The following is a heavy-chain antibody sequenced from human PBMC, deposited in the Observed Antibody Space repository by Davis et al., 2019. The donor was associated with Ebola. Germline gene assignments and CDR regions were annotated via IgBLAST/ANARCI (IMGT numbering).Heavy chain of an antibody. J-gene: IGHJ4*02. V-gene: IGHV1-69*13. CDR2: IIPIFGTA. Sequence: AASVTVSCKASGGTFSSYAISWVRQAPGQGLEWMGGIIPIFGTANYAQKFQGRVTITADESTSTAYMELSSLRSEDTAVYYCARVGVGSSSYFDYWGQGTLVTVSS. CDR1: GGTFSSYA. D-gene: IGHD6-6*01. CDR3: ARVGVGSSSYFDY.